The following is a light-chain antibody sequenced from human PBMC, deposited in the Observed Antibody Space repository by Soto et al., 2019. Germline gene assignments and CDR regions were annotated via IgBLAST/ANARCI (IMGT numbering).Light chain of an antibody. CDR2: WAS. CDR3: QQYYSNPWT. CDR1: QSVLYSSNNKKY. Sequence: DSVMTQSPDSLAVSLCERATINCKSSQSVLYSSNNKKYLAWYQQKPGQPPKLLIYWASTRESGVPERFSGSGSGTDFTLTISSLQAEDVEVYYCQQYYSNPWTFGQGTKVDIK. J-gene: IGKJ1*01. V-gene: IGKV4-1*01.